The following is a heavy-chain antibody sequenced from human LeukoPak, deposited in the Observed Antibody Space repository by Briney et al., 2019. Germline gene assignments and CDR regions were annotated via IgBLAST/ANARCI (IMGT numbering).Heavy chain of an antibody. V-gene: IGHV4-61*01. CDR1: GGSVSSGSYY. J-gene: IGHJ4*02. CDR2: IYYSGST. D-gene: IGHD1-1*01. Sequence: PSETLSLTCTVSGGSVSSGSYYWSWIRQPPGTGLEWIGYIYYSGSTNYNPSLKSRVTISVDTSKNQFSLKLSSVTAADTAVYYCARGGGWNVGVDYWGQGTLVTVSS. CDR3: ARGGGWNVGVDY.